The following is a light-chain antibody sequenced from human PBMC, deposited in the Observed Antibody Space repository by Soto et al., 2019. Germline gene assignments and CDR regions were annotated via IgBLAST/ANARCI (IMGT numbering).Light chain of an antibody. CDR1: QGISSY. CDR3: QQLKNYPLT. V-gene: IGKV1-9*01. Sequence: DIQLTQSPAFLSASLGDRVTITCRASQGISSYLAWYQQRPGKAPKFLMYAAPTLQSGVPSRFSGSGSGTEFALTISSLQPEDFETYYCQQLKNYPLTFGGGTKVDIK. CDR2: AAP. J-gene: IGKJ4*01.